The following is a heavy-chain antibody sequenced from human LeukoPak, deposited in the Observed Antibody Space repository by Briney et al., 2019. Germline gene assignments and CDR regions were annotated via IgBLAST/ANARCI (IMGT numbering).Heavy chain of an antibody. J-gene: IGHJ4*02. CDR3: AGSDGYNSFDF. CDR2: VYYSGST. Sequence: PSETLSLTCSISSGSITTYYWSWIRQPPGKGLEWIGYVYYSGSTTYNPSLQSRVTMSADTSKNQFSLKLSSVTAADTAVYYCAGSDGYNSFDFWGQGTLVTVSS. V-gene: IGHV4-59*01. CDR1: SGSITTYY. D-gene: IGHD5-24*01.